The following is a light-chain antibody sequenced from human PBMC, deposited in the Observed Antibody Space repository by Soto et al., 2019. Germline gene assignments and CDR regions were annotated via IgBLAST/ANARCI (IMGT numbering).Light chain of an antibody. CDR3: QQYTNTNNPWM. CDR1: QTLSTW. J-gene: IGKJ1*01. CDR2: DAS. V-gene: IGKV1-5*01. Sequence: DIQVSKSPCTLSASVGERVTISCRASQTLSTWMAWYQQKPEKAPTPLIYDASTLESGVPSRFSVSGSGTEFTLIISGLQPYHYATYYCQQYTNTNNPWMFGQGTKVDIK.